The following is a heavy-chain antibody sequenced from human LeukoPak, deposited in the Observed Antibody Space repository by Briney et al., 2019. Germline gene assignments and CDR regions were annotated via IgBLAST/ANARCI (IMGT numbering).Heavy chain of an antibody. J-gene: IGHJ3*02. Sequence: PGGSLRLSCAASGFTFSSYEMNWVRQAPGKGLEWVSYISSSGSTIYYAHSVKGRFTISRDNAKNSLYLQMNSLRAEDTAVYYCARGRITMIVVAPPGPFDIWGQGTMVTVSS. V-gene: IGHV3-48*03. CDR3: ARGRITMIVVAPPGPFDI. CDR2: ISSSGSTI. D-gene: IGHD3-22*01. CDR1: GFTFSSYE.